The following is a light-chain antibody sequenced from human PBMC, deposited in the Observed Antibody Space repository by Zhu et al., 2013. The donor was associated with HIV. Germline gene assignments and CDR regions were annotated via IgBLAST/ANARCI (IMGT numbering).Light chain of an antibody. CDR3: QSYDSTLSGSGV. CDR1: SSDVGSYKH. V-gene: IGLV2-14*02. J-gene: IGLJ2*01. Sequence: QSAPTQPASVSGSPGQSITISCTGTSSDVGSYKHVSWYQHHPDKVPKVVIYEGTKRPSGVSNRFSGSKSGTSASLAITGLQAEDEADYYCQSYDSTLSGSGVFGGGTKLTVL. CDR2: EGT.